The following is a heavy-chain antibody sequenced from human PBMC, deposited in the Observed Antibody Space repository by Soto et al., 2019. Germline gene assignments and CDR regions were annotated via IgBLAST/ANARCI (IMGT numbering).Heavy chain of an antibody. Sequence: PGGSLRLSCAASGFTFSSYGMHWVRQAPGKGLEWVAVISYDGSNKYYADSVKGRFTISRDNSKNTLYLQMNSLRAEDTAVYYCAKDSASFSRRAQRYYSYYGMDVWGQGTTVTVSS. J-gene: IGHJ6*02. CDR2: ISYDGSNK. V-gene: IGHV3-30*18. D-gene: IGHD1-26*01. CDR3: AKDSASFSRRAQRYYSYYGMDV. CDR1: GFTFSSYG.